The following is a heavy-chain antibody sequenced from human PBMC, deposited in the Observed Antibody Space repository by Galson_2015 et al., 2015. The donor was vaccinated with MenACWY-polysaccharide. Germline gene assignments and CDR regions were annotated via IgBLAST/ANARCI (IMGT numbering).Heavy chain of an antibody. CDR1: GFTFSSYE. J-gene: IGHJ3*01. Sequence: SLRLSCAASGFTFSSYEMNWVCQAPGKGLEWVSYMSSDGNTIYYADSVKGRFTISRDNAKKSLYLQMNSLRAEDTAVYPCARTRRGQAFDFWGQGTMVTVSS. CDR2: MSSDGNTI. V-gene: IGHV3-48*03. CDR3: ARTRRGQAFDF.